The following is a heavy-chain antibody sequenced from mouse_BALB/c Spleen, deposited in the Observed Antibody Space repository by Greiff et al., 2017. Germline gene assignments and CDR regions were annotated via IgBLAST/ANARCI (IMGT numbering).Heavy chain of an antibody. Sequence: EVQVVESGGGLVQPGGSRKLSCAASGFTFSSFGMHWVRQAPEKGLEWVAYISSGSSTIYYADTVKGRFTISRDNPKNTLFLQMTSLRSEDTAMYYCARYHWDYFDYWGQGTTLTVSS. CDR2: ISSGSSTI. V-gene: IGHV5-17*02. CDR3: ARYHWDYFDY. CDR1: GFTFSSFG. J-gene: IGHJ2*01. D-gene: IGHD4-1*01.